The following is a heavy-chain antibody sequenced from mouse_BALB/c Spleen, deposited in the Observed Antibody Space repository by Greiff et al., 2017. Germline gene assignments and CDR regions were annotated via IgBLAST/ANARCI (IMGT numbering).Heavy chain of an antibody. CDR3: TRYYYYFDY. D-gene: IGHD1-1*01. Sequence: QVQLKQSGAELVRPGASVTLSCKASGYTFTDYEMHWVKQTPVHGLEWIGAIDPETGGTAYNQKFKGKATLTADKSSSTAYMELRSLTSEDSAVYYCTRYYYYFDYWGQGTTLTVSS. CDR2: IDPETGGT. CDR1: GYTFTDYE. V-gene: IGHV1-15*01. J-gene: IGHJ2*01.